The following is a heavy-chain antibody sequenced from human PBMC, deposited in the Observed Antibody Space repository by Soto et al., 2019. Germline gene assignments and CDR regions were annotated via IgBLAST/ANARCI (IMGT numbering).Heavy chain of an antibody. V-gene: IGHV3-74*01. D-gene: IGHD6-19*01. J-gene: IGHJ4*02. Sequence: EVLLVESGGGLVQPGGSLRLSCAASGLTFSSYWMHWVRQAPGKGLVWVSRISTDGSVTTYADSVKGRFTISRDNAKNTMYLQMNSLRTEDTALYYCARAPYSCGWWRFEYWSQGTLVSVSS. CDR1: GLTFSSYW. CDR3: ARAPYSCGWWRFEY. CDR2: ISTDGSVT.